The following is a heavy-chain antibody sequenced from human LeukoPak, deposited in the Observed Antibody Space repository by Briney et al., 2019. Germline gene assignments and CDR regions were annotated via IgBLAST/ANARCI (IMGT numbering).Heavy chain of an antibody. V-gene: IGHV4-59*08. J-gene: IGHJ3*02. CDR1: GGSISSYY. Sequence: SETLSLTCTVSGGSISSYYWSWIRQPPGKGLEWIGYIYDIKNTNYNPSLKSRVTISVDTSKNQFSLKLRSVTAADTAVYYCARPGVGSGRYGAFDIWGQGTMVTVSS. CDR2: IYDIKNT. D-gene: IGHD5-18*01. CDR3: ARPGVGSGRYGAFDI.